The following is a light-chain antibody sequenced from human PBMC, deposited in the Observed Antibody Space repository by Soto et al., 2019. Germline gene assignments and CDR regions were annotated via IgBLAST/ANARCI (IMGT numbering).Light chain of an antibody. Sequence: DIQMTQSPSSLSASVGDRVTITCQASQDIDNYVNWYQQKPGKAPKLLIYDASTLESGVPSRFSGSGSGTEFTLTISSLQPDDFATYYCQHYNSYSEAFGQGTKVDI. CDR2: DAS. V-gene: IGKV1-5*01. CDR3: QHYNSYSEA. CDR1: QDIDNY. J-gene: IGKJ1*01.